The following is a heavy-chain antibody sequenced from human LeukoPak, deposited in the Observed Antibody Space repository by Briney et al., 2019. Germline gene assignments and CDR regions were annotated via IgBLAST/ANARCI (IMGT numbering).Heavy chain of an antibody. CDR3: ARIAAAGN. Sequence: ASVKVSCKASGYIFSDYYMHWVRQAPGQGLEWMGWINPNSGGTNYAQKFQGRVTMTRDTSISTAYMELSRLTSDDTAMYYCARIAAAGNWGQGTLVTVSS. D-gene: IGHD6-13*01. CDR1: GYIFSDYY. V-gene: IGHV1-2*02. CDR2: INPNSGGT. J-gene: IGHJ4*02.